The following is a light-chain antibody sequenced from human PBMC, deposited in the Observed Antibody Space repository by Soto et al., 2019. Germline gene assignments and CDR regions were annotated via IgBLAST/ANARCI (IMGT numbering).Light chain of an antibody. CDR2: DVS. J-gene: IGLJ2*01. CDR3: SSYTSSGTFVV. V-gene: IGLV2-14*01. Sequence: QSALTQPASVSGSPGQSITISCTGTSSDVGGYNYVSWYQQHPGKAPKLMIYDVSNRPSGVSNRFPGSKSGNTASLAISGLQAEDEADYFCSSYTSSGTFVVFGGGTKLTVL. CDR1: SSDVGGYNY.